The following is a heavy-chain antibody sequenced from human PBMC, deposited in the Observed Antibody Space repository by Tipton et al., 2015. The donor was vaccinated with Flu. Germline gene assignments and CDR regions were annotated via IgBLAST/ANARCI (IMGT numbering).Heavy chain of an antibody. V-gene: IGHV1-18*01. CDR1: GYSFRNYG. J-gene: IGHJ4*02. CDR3: ARGKDGYGYYFDY. Sequence: QMQLVQSGAEVQKPGASVKVSCKASGYSFRNYGITWVRQAPGQGPEWIAWISAYTGGTNYAQIFQDRATMTTDISTGTAYLELRSLRSDDTAVYYCARGKDGYGYYFDYWGQGTLVTVSS. CDR2: ISAYTGGT. D-gene: IGHD5-18*01.